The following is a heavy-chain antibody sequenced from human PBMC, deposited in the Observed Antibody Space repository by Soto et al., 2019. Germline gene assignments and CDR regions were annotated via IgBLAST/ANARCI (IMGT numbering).Heavy chain of an antibody. D-gene: IGHD3-10*01. V-gene: IGHV3-43*01. CDR1: GFTFDDYT. CDR2: ISWDGGNT. CDR3: AKDISSVLLWFGELFGYGMDV. Sequence: GGSLRLSCAASGFTFDDYTMHWVCQAPGKCLEWVSLISWDGGNTYYADSVKGRFTISRDNSKNSLYLQMNSLRTEDTALYYCAKDISSVLLWFGELFGYGMDVWGQGTTVTVSS. J-gene: IGHJ6*02.